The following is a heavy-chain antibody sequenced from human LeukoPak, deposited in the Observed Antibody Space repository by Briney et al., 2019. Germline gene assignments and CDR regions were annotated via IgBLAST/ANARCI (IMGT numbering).Heavy chain of an antibody. J-gene: IGHJ4*02. D-gene: IGHD1-20*01. CDR3: ARARYNWVFDY. CDR1: GGTFSSYA. V-gene: IGHV1-69*05. Sequence: SVKVSCKASGGTFSSYAISWVRQAPGQGLEWMVRIIPIFGTANYAQKFQGRVTINTDESTSTACMELSSLISDDTAVYYGARARYNWVFDYWGQGTLVTVSS. CDR2: IIPIFGTA.